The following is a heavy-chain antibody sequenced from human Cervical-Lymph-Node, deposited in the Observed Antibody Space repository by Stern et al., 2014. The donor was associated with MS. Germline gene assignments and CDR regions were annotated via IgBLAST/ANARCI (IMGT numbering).Heavy chain of an antibody. Sequence: EVQLVESGGGLVQPGRSLRLSCAASGFPFDDHAMHWVRQAPGKGLAWVSSISWNGGRIGYADSMKGRFTISRDNAKNSLYLQMNSLRTEDTALYYCARDRDSSGYYSAFDYWGQGTLVTVSS. CDR1: GFPFDDHA. J-gene: IGHJ4*02. V-gene: IGHV3-9*01. CDR3: ARDRDSSGYYSAFDY. D-gene: IGHD6-19*01. CDR2: ISWNGGRI.